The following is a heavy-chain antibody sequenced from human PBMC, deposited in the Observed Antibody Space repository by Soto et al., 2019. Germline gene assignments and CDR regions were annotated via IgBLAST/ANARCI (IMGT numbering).Heavy chain of an antibody. Sequence: PSETLSLTCAVYGGSFSGYYWSWIRQPPGKGLEWIGEINHSGSTNYNPSLKSRVTISVDTSKNQFSLKLSSVTAADTAVYYCARAHSSSGRPYDYWGQGTLVTVSS. J-gene: IGHJ4*02. D-gene: IGHD6-6*01. CDR2: INHSGST. V-gene: IGHV4-34*01. CDR3: ARAHSSSGRPYDY. CDR1: GGSFSGYY.